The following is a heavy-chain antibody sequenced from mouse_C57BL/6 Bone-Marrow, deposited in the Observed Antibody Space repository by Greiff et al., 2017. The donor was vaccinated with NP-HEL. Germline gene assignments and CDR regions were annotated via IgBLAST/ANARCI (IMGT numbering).Heavy chain of an antibody. CDR2: ISSGSSTI. D-gene: IGHD2-2*01. J-gene: IGHJ1*03. CDR1: GFTFSDYG. V-gene: IGHV5-17*01. Sequence: EVMLVESGGGLVKPGGSLKLSCAASGFTFSDYGMHWVRQAPEKGLEWVAYISSGSSTIYYADTVKGRFTIPRDNAKNTLFVQMTSLRSEDPAMYYCARGIYYGYDDWYFGVWGTGTTVTVSS. CDR3: ARGIYYGYDDWYFGV.